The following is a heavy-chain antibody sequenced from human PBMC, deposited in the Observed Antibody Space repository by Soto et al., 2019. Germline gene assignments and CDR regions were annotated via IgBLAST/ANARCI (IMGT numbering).Heavy chain of an antibody. V-gene: IGHV1-69*12. CDR2: IIPIFGTA. Sequence: QVQLVQSGAEVKKPGSSVKVSCKASGGTFSSYAISWVRQAPGQGLEWMGGIIPIFGTANYAQKFQGRVTITADESTSTAYMELSSLRSEDTAVYYCATNAHYDILTGYSEVRNGMDVWGQGTTVTVSS. D-gene: IGHD3-9*01. J-gene: IGHJ6*02. CDR3: ATNAHYDILTGYSEVRNGMDV. CDR1: GGTFSSYA.